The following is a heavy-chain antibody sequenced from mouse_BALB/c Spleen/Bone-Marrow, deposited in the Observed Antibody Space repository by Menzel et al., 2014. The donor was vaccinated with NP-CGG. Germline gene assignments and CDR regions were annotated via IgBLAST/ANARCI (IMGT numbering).Heavy chain of an antibody. CDR1: GFDFSRYW. D-gene: IGHD2-12*01. V-gene: IGHV4-1*02. Sequence: EVQRVESGGGLVQPGGSLKLSCAASGFDFSRYWMSWVRQAPGKGLEWIGEINPDSSTINYTPSRKDKFIISRDNAKNTLDLQMSKVRSEDTALYYCARLSYDGRFADGGQGTLVTVSP. CDR2: INPDSSTI. J-gene: IGHJ3*01. CDR3: ARLSYDGRFAD.